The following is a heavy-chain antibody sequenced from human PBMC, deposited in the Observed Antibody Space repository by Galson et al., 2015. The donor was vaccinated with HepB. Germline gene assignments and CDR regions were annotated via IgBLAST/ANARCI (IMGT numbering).Heavy chain of an antibody. D-gene: IGHD6-19*01. Sequence: SVKVSCKASGGTFSSYAISWVRQAPGQGLEWMGGIIPIFGTANYAQKFQGRVTITADKSTSTAYMELSSLRSEDTAVYYCANGLSSGWSNWFDPWGQGTLVTVSS. V-gene: IGHV1-69*06. CDR1: GGTFSSYA. CDR2: IIPIFGTA. J-gene: IGHJ5*02. CDR3: ANGLSSGWSNWFDP.